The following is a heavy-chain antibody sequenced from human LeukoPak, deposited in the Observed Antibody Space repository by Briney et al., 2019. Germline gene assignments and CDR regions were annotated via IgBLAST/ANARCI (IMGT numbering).Heavy chain of an antibody. CDR1: GFTFSSYW. Sequence: GGSLGLSCAASGFTFSSYWMSWVRQAPGKGLEWVGNIKQDGSETYFVDSVKGRFTISRDNAKNSLYLQMNSLRAEDTAVYYCARDAMSRTADYWGQGTLVTVSS. CDR3: ARDAMSRTADY. J-gene: IGHJ4*02. V-gene: IGHV3-7*01. D-gene: IGHD2-2*01. CDR2: IKQDGSET.